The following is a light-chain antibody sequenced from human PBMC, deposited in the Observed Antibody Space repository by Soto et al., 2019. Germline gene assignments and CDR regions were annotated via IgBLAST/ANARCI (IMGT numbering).Light chain of an antibody. CDR2: EVS. CDR1: SSDVGGYNY. V-gene: IGLV2-14*01. J-gene: IGLJ1*01. CDR3: SSYTSSSLNYV. Sequence: QSVLTQPASVSGSPGQSITISCTGTSSDVGGYNYVSWYHQHPGKAPKLMIYEVSNRPSGVSNRFSGSKSGNTASLTISGLQAEDEADYYCSSYTSSSLNYVFGTGTKVTVL.